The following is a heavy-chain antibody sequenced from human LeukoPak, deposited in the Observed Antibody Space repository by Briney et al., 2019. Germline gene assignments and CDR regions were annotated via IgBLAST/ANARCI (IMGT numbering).Heavy chain of an antibody. J-gene: IGHJ4*02. D-gene: IGHD6-19*01. CDR2: INRGGSSK. Sequence: GGSLRLSCAASGFTFSSYWKHWVPHAPGKGLVWVSHINRGGSSKSYANSVKGRSTISRDNAKNTMYLQMNSLRAEDTAVYYCARVDHSSGWWFEGAWYFDYWGQGTLVTVSS. V-gene: IGHV3-74*01. CDR1: GFTFSSYW. CDR3: ARVDHSSGWWFEGAWYFDY.